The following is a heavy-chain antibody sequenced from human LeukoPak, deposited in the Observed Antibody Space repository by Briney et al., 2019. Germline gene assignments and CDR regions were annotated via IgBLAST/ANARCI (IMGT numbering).Heavy chain of an antibody. CDR3: TTVIMGAPEDDY. J-gene: IGHJ4*02. Sequence: GGSLRLSCAASGFTFSNAWMSWVRQAPGKGLEWVGRFRSKTDGGTIDYAAPVKGRFTISRDDSRNTLYLQMNGLKTEDTAVYYCTTVIMGAPEDDYWGQGTLVTVSS. D-gene: IGHD1-26*01. V-gene: IGHV3-15*05. CDR1: GFTFSNAW. CDR2: FRSKTDGGTI.